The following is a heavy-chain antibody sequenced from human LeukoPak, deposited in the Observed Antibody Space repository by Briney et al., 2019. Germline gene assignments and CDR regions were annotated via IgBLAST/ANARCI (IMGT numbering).Heavy chain of an antibody. CDR3: GRDRRGAFVFLFDF. Sequence: GGSLRLSCAASGFTFSSYEMNWVRQAPGKGLEWVSYISSSGSTIHYADSVKGRFTISRDNAKNSLYLQMNSLRAEDTAVYYCGRDRRGAFVFLFDFWGRGALVTVSS. CDR2: ISSSGSTI. V-gene: IGHV3-48*03. CDR1: GFTFSSYE. J-gene: IGHJ4*02. D-gene: IGHD2/OR15-2a*01.